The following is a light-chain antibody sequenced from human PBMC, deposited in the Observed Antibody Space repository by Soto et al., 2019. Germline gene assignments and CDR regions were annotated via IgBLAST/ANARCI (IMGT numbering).Light chain of an antibody. CDR1: QSVSSN. CDR2: RAS. V-gene: IGKV3-15*01. J-gene: IGKJ5*01. CDR3: QQYNHWSSIT. Sequence: EIVMTQSPATLSVSPGERALLSCRASQSVSSNLGWYQQKPGQAPRLLIYRASTRATGIPARFSGSGSGTEFTLTISSLQSEDSAVYYCQQYNHWSSITFGQGIRLEIK.